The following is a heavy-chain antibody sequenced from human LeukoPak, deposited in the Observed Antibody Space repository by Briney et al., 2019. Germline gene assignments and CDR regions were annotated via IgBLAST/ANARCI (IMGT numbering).Heavy chain of an antibody. D-gene: IGHD5-12*01. Sequence: GGSLRLSCAASGFTFDDYAMHWVRQAPGKGLEWVSGISWNSGSIGYADSVKGRFTISRDNAKNSLYLQMNSLRAEDTAVYYCARDRGGSDYWGQGTLVTVSS. J-gene: IGHJ4*02. CDR2: ISWNSGSI. CDR3: ARDRGGSDY. V-gene: IGHV3-9*01. CDR1: GFTFDDYA.